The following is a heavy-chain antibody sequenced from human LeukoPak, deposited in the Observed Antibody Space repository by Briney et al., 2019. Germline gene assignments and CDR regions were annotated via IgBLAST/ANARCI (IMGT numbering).Heavy chain of an antibody. CDR3: TRENRPFCPFAF. Sequence: PSGTRSLTCGVSGGSIDITNYWSWVRQAPGKGLEWIEEISHDGTINYNPSLRSRVAMSLDRANNQFSLSLTSVTAADTAVYYCTRENRPFCPFAFWGQGVLVTVSS. D-gene: IGHD2/OR15-2a*01. CDR1: GGSIDITNY. J-gene: IGHJ4*02. CDR2: ISHDGTI. V-gene: IGHV4-4*02.